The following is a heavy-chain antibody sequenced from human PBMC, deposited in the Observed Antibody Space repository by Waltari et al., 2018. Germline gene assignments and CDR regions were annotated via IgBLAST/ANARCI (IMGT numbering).Heavy chain of an antibody. J-gene: IGHJ6*03. CDR3: ARDGCSGGSCSDYYYYMDV. V-gene: IGHV4-59*01. CDR2: IYYSGSP. D-gene: IGHD2-15*01. Sequence: QVQLQESGPGLVKPSETLSLTCTVSGGSISSYYWSWIRQPPGQGLERIGYIYYSGSPNDSPSVKSRVTMSVDTSTNQFSLKLSSVTAADTAVYYCARDGCSGGSCSDYYYYMDVWGKGTTVTVSS. CDR1: GGSISSYY.